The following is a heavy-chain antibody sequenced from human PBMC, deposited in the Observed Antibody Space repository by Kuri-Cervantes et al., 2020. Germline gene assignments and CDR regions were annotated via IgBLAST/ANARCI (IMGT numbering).Heavy chain of an antibody. CDR2: FDPEDGET. D-gene: IGHD2-2*01. V-gene: IGHV1-24*01. CDR3: ARASIPYCSSTSCHFRG. Sequence: ASVKVSCKVSGYTLTELSMHWVRQAPGKGLEWMGGFDPEDGETIYAQKFQGRVTITADESTSTAYMELSSLRSEDTAVYYCARASIPYCSSTSCHFRGWGQGTLVTVSS. CDR1: GYTLTELS. J-gene: IGHJ4*02.